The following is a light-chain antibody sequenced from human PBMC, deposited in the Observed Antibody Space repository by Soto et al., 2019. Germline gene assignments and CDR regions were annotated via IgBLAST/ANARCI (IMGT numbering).Light chain of an antibody. Sequence: DIVLTQSPGTLSLSPGERATLSCRASQSVSSNYLAWYQQKPSQAPRLLIYGASTRATGVPDRFSGSGSGTDFTLTISRLEPEDFAVYHCQQYGSLSWTFGQGTKVDIK. CDR1: QSVSSNY. J-gene: IGKJ1*01. CDR2: GAS. V-gene: IGKV3-20*01. CDR3: QQYGSLSWT.